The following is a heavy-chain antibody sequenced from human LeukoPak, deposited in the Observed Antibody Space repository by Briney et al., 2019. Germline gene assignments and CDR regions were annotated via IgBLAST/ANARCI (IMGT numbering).Heavy chain of an antibody. CDR2: IKQDGSEK. CDR3: AKAAPGELLRLDYFDY. Sequence: GGSLRLSCAASGFTFSSHWMSWVRQAPGKGLEWVANIKQDGSEKYYVDSVKGRFTISRDNAKNLLYLQMNSLRDEDMAVYYCAKAAPGELLRLDYFDYWGQGTLVTVSS. D-gene: IGHD1-26*01. CDR1: GFTFSSHW. J-gene: IGHJ4*02. V-gene: IGHV3-7*01.